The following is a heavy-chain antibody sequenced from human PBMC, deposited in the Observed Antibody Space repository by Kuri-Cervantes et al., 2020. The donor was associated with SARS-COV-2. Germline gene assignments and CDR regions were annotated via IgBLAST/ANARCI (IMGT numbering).Heavy chain of an antibody. V-gene: IGHV3-11*01. CDR3: TTDYVEGSGTVGFDY. CDR2: ISSSGSTI. J-gene: IGHJ4*02. Sequence: GESLKISCAASGFTFSDYYMSWIRQAPGKGLEWVSYISSSGSTIYYADSVKGRFTISRDNAKNSLYLQMNSLRAEDTAVYYCTTDYVEGSGTVGFDYWGQGTLVTVSS. D-gene: IGHD1-14*01. CDR1: GFTFSDYY.